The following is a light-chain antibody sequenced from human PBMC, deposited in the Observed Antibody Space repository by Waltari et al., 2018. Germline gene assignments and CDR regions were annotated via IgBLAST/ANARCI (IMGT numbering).Light chain of an antibody. CDR3: QQYSDTPPMYT. V-gene: IGKV4-1*01. Sequence: DIVMTQSPDFLAVALGDRATINCNSRKTVLHSSNNQNFLSWYQQKPRQPPKLLIYWASTRQSGVPDRFSGSGSGTDFTLTINNLQAEDVAVYYCQQYSDTPPMYTFGRETRIDI. CDR1: KTVLHSSNNQNF. J-gene: IGKJ2*01. CDR2: WAS.